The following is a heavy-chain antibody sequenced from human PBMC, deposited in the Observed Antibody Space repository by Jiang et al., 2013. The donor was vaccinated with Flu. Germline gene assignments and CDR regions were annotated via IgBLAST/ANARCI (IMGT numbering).Heavy chain of an antibody. CDR1: GGSITSSTYY. J-gene: IGHJ4*02. CDR2: IYYSGST. CDR3: ARAQKYSGFELPYFDY. V-gene: IGHV4-39*07. Sequence: GPGLVKPSETLSLTCTVSGGSITSSTYYWVWIRQPPGKGLDWIGSIYYSGSTYYNLSLKSRVTMSVNTSNNHFSLKLTSVTAADTAVYYCARAQKYSGFELPYFDYWGQGILVTVSS. D-gene: IGHD5-12*01.